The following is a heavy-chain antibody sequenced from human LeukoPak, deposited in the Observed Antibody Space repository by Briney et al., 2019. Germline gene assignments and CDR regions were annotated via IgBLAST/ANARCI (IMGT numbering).Heavy chain of an antibody. CDR1: GGSISSSSYY. J-gene: IGHJ4*02. V-gene: IGHV4-39*01. Sequence: SETLSLTCTVSGGSISSSSYYWGWIRQPPGKGLESIGSIYYSGSTYYNPSLKSRVTISVDTSKNQFSLKLSSVTAADTAVYYCARQGSGYYWGKYYFDYWGQGTLVTVSS. CDR2: IYYSGST. D-gene: IGHD3-22*01. CDR3: ARQGSGYYWGKYYFDY.